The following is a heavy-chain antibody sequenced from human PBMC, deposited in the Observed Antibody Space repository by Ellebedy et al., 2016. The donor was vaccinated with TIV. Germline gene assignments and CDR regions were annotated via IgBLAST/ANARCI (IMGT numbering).Heavy chain of an antibody. J-gene: IGHJ5*02. CDR3: ARDRRELELRGLDP. Sequence: MPSETLSLTCTVSGGYISGDHWSWIRQPPGKGLEWIGYITYDGRTNYNPSLKSRLTISLDTSKNQFSPKLTSVTAADTAIYFCARDRRELELRGLDPWGQGTLVSVSS. D-gene: IGHD1-7*01. V-gene: IGHV4-59*01. CDR1: GGYISGDH. CDR2: ITYDGRT.